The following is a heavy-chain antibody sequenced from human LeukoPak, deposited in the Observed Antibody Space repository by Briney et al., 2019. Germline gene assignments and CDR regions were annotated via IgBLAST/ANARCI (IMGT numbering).Heavy chain of an antibody. V-gene: IGHV3-74*01. D-gene: IGHD5-18*01. CDR1: GFTFSSYW. J-gene: IGHJ4*02. Sequence: PGGSLTLSCAASGFTFSSYWMHLVRQVPGKGLVWVSHTKSDGSSTSYADSVKGRFTISRDNAKNTLYLQMNSLRAEDTAVYYCARDRGYGFDYWGQGTLVTVSS. CDR3: ARDRGYGFDY. CDR2: TKSDGSST.